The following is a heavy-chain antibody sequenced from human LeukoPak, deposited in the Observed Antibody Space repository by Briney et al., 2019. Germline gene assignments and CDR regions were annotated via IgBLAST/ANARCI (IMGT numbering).Heavy chain of an antibody. CDR3: AREGGDILTGYVFLDY. V-gene: IGHV3-33*08. J-gene: IGHJ4*02. Sequence: GGSLRLYCAASGFTFSDFSMNWVRQAPGKGLEWVAVIWYDGSNKYYADSVKGRFTISRDNSKNTLYLQMNSLRAEDTAVYYCAREGGDILTGYVFLDYWGQGTLVTVSS. D-gene: IGHD3-9*01. CDR2: IWYDGSNK. CDR1: GFTFSDFS.